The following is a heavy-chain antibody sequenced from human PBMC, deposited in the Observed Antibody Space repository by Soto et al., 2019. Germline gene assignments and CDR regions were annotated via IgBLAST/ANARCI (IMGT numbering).Heavy chain of an antibody. CDR2: ISWNSGSI. Sequence: DVQLVESGGGLVQPGRSLRLSCAASGFTFDDYAMHWVRQAPGKGLEWVSGISWNSGSIGYADSVKGRFTISRDNAKNSLYLQMNSLRAEDTALYYCAKDKRGCSGGSCYSGVDAFDIWGQGTMVTVSS. CDR3: AKDKRGCSGGSCYSGVDAFDI. J-gene: IGHJ3*02. V-gene: IGHV3-9*01. CDR1: GFTFDDYA. D-gene: IGHD2-15*01.